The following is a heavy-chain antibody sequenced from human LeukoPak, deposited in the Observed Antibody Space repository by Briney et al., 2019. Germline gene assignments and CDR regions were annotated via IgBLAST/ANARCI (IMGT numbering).Heavy chain of an antibody. CDR2: IIPILGIA. Sequence: ASVKVSCKASGGTFSSYAISWVRQAPGQGLEWMGRIIPILGIANYAQKFQGRVTITADTSTSTASMELSSLRSEDTAVYYCARAYRRDYYGSGSYGGWFDPWGQGTLVTVSS. J-gene: IGHJ5*02. CDR1: GGTFSSYA. CDR3: ARAYRRDYYGSGSYGGWFDP. V-gene: IGHV1-69*04. D-gene: IGHD3-10*01.